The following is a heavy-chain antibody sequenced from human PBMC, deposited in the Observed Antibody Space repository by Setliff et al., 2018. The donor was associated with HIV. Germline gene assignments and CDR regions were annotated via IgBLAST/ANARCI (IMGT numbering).Heavy chain of an antibody. J-gene: IGHJ6*03. CDR2: ISYDGNNK. D-gene: IGHD1-26*01. V-gene: IGHV3-30*01. Sequence: QPGGSLRLSCVASGFTFSSHAMHWVRQAPGEGLEWVTVISYDGNNKYYADSVKGRFSISRDNSKNTLYLQMNSLRAEDTAVYYCARGPNRYSGTYSYYYYMDVWGKGTTVTVSS. CDR1: GFTFSSHA. CDR3: ARGPNRYSGTYSYYYYMDV.